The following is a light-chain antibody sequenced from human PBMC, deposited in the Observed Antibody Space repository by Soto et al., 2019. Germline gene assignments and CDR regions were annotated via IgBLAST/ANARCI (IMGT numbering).Light chain of an antibody. CDR1: SSDVGGYEY. V-gene: IGLV2-11*01. CDR3: CSYAGSYTRV. Sequence: QSALTQPRSVSGSPGQSVTISCTGTSSDVGGYEYVSWYQQYPGKAPKLMIYAVTRRPSGVPDRFSGSKSGNTASLTISGLQAEDEADYYCCSYAGSYTRVFGGGTKLTVL. CDR2: AVT. J-gene: IGLJ3*02.